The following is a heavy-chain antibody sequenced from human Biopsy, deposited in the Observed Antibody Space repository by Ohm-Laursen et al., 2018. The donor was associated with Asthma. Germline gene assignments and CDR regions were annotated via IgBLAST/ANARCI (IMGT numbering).Heavy chain of an antibody. Sequence: ASVKVSCKSLGGTFNTYVIGRVRQAPGQGLEWMGGINSVFGTTTYPQKFQDRVTITADDSTSTVYMELSSLRSEDTAVYYCARKAGSCISRTCYSLDFWGQGTLVTVSS. CDR2: INSVFGTT. D-gene: IGHD2-2*01. CDR3: ARKAGSCISRTCYSLDF. J-gene: IGHJ4*02. CDR1: GGTFNTYV. V-gene: IGHV1-69*13.